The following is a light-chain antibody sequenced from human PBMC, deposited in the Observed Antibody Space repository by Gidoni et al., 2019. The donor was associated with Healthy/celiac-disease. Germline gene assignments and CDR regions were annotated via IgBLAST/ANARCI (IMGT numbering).Light chain of an antibody. V-gene: IGKV1-33*01. CDR2: DAS. J-gene: IGKJ2*01. Sequence: DIQMTQSPSSLSASVGDRVTITCQASQDISNYLNWYQQKPGKAPKLLIYDASNLATGVPSRFSGSGSGTDFTFTISSLQPEDIATYYCQQYDNLPPMYTFGQXTKLEIK. CDR3: QQYDNLPPMYT. CDR1: QDISNY.